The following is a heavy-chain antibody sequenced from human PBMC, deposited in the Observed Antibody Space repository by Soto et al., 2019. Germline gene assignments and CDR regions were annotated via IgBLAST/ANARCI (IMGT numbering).Heavy chain of an antibody. CDR1: GFTFSHHT. CDR3: ASDVFSSGPSGVVDR. J-gene: IGHJ5*02. D-gene: IGHD6-19*01. Sequence: QVQLVESGGGVLQPGRSLRLSCVASGFTFSHHTMHWVRQAPGKGLEWVAFTSHDGTNTFYADSVKGRFTISRDNSKNTLYVEMNTLRPEDTATFYCASDVFSSGPSGVVDRWGQGTLVTVSS. CDR2: TSHDGTNT. V-gene: IGHV3-30-3*01.